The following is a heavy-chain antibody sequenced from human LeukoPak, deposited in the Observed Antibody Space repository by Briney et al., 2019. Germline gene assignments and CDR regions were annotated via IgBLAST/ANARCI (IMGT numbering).Heavy chain of an antibody. V-gene: IGHV3-7*01. CDR1: GFAFSSYW. J-gene: IGHJ4*02. D-gene: IGHD3-22*01. CDR3: ARDANYYDSRGENYFNC. CDR2: IKRDGSDT. Sequence: PGGSLRLSCAASGFAFSSYWMSWVRQAPGKGLEWVATIKRDGSDTYYVDSVKGRFTISRDNAKTSLYLQLNSLRAEDTAVYYCARDANYYDSRGENYFNCWGQGTLVTVFS.